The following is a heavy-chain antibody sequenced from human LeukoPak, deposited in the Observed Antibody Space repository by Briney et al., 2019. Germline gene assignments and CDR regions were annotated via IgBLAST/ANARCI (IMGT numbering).Heavy chain of an antibody. CDR1: GYTFTSYG. D-gene: IGHD3-10*01. Sequence: ASVKVSCKTSGYTFTSYGISWVRQAPGQRLEWMGWINAGNGNTKYSQEFQGRVTITRDTSASTAYMELSSLRSEDMAVYYCARGSPTHFYGSGTFYKSRGQLNTWGQGTMVTVSS. J-gene: IGHJ3*02. CDR2: INAGNGNT. V-gene: IGHV1-3*03. CDR3: ARGSPTHFYGSGTFYKSRGQLNT.